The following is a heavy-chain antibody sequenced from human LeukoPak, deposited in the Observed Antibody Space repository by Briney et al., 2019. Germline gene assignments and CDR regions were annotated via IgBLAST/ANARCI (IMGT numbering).Heavy chain of an antibody. CDR3: AELGITMIGGV. Sequence: GGSLRLSCAASGFTFSSYEMNWVRQAPGKGLEWVSYISSSGSTIYYADSVKGRFTISRDNGKNSVYLQMNSLRAEDTAVYYYAELGITMIGGVWGKGTTVTISS. CDR2: ISSSGSTI. D-gene: IGHD3-10*02. CDR1: GFTFSSYE. J-gene: IGHJ6*04. V-gene: IGHV3-48*03.